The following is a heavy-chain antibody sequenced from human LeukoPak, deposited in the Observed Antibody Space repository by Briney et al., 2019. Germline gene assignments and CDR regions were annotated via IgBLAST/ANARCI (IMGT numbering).Heavy chain of an antibody. Sequence: SETLSLTCTVSGGSLSSDNFYWSWIRQPPGKGLEWVGNIYYTGNTNYNPSLKSRVTISVDTSKNQFSLRLSSLTAADTAVCYCATKQWVPYYFHYWGQGSLVTVSS. V-gene: IGHV4-61*01. CDR2: IYYTGNT. D-gene: IGHD1/OR15-1a*01. J-gene: IGHJ4*02. CDR1: GGSLSSDNFY. CDR3: ATKQWVPYYFHY.